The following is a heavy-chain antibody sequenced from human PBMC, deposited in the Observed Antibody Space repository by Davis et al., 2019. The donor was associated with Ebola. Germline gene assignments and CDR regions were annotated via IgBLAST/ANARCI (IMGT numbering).Heavy chain of an antibody. CDR2: IYYTGKT. CDR1: GGSISSSNYH. V-gene: IGHV4-39*01. J-gene: IGHJ4*02. Sequence: PSETLSLTCTVSGGSISSSNYHWGWIRQPPGKGLEWIGSIYYTGKTYYNPSLKSRVTISVDTSKNQFSLRLSSVTAADTAIYYCARRLYGTTFDSWGQGTLVTVSS. CDR3: ARRLYGTTFDS. D-gene: IGHD1-14*01.